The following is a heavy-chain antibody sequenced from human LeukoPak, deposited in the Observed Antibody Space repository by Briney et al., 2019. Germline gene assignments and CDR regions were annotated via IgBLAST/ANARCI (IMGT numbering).Heavy chain of an antibody. Sequence: GASVKVSCKASGYTFTSYYMHWVRQAPGQGLEWMGIINPSGGSTSYAQKFQGRVTMTRDTSISTAYMELSRLRSDDTAVYYCARGSPSYYYDSSGYLRAFDIWGQGTMVTVSS. D-gene: IGHD3-22*01. CDR1: GYTFTSYY. V-gene: IGHV1-46*01. J-gene: IGHJ3*02. CDR2: INPSGGST. CDR3: ARGSPSYYYDSSGYLRAFDI.